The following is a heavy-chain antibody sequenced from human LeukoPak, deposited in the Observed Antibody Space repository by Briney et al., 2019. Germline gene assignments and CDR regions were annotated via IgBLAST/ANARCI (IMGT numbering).Heavy chain of an antibody. CDR3: ARDSSSHDY. CDR2: ISSSSSYI. J-gene: IGHJ4*02. CDR1: GFTLSNYW. D-gene: IGHD6-13*01. Sequence: GGSLRLSCAASGFTLSNYWMHWVRQAPGKGLEWVSSISSSSSYIYYADSVKGRFTISRDNAKNSLYLQMNSLRAEDTAVYYCARDSSSHDYWGQGTLVTVSS. V-gene: IGHV3-21*01.